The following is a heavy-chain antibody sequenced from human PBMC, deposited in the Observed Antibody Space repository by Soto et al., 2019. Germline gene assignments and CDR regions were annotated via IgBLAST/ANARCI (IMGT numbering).Heavy chain of an antibody. CDR3: ARGQLTSPGDFDY. J-gene: IGHJ4*02. CDR2: IYHSGST. D-gene: IGHD2-21*01. Sequence: PSETLSLTCAVSGGSISSGGYSWSWIRQPPGKGLEWIGYIYHSGSTYYNPSLKSRVTISVDRSKNQFSLKLSSVTAADTAVYYCARGQLTSPGDFDYWGQGTLVTVSS. CDR1: GGSISSGGYS. V-gene: IGHV4-30-2*01.